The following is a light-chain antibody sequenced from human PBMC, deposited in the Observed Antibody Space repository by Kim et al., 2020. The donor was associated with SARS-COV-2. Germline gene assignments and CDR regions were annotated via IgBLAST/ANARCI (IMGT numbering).Light chain of an antibody. V-gene: IGLV2-14*04. J-gene: IGLJ1*01. CDR3: SSYTSSSIYV. CDR1: SSDVGGYNY. Sequence: GQSITISCTGTSSDVGGYNYVSWYQQHPGKAPNLMIYDVSKRPSGVSNRFSGSKSGNTASLTISGLQAEDEADYYCSSYTSSSIYVFGTGTKVTVL. CDR2: DVS.